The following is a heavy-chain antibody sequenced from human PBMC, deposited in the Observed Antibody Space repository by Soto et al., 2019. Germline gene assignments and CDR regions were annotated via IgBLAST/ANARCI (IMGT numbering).Heavy chain of an antibody. CDR2: ISAHNGYT. CDR3: ARDLGSRGVLPNDAFGI. Sequence: QVQLVQSGAEVKKPGASVKVSCKASGYTFDNYGITWVRQAPGQGLEWMGWISAHNGYTNYAQNLQDRVTLTTDTSTSTAYMELRSLRSEDTAVYYCARDLGSRGVLPNDAFGIWGQGTVVIVSS. D-gene: IGHD3-10*01. CDR1: GYTFDNYG. J-gene: IGHJ3*02. V-gene: IGHV1-18*01.